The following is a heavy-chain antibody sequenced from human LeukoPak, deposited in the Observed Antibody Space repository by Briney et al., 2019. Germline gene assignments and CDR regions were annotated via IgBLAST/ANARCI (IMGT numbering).Heavy chain of an antibody. CDR1: GFTFDDYV. D-gene: IGHD3-10*01. CDR2: ISRNSGSI. CDR3: AKDRRVPYGMDV. V-gene: IGHV3-9*01. J-gene: IGHJ6*02. Sequence: GGSLRLSCAVSGFTFDDYVMHWVRQAPGKGLEWVSGISRNSGSIGYADSVKGRFTISRDNAKNSLYLQMNSLRAEDTALYYCAKDRRVPYGMDVWGQGTTVTVSS.